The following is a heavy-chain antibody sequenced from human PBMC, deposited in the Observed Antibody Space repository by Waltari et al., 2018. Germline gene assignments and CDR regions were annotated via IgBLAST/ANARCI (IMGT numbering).Heavy chain of an antibody. CDR2: IDSGGDT. CDR3: ARETGVAVAGYGLDI. V-gene: IGHV3-53*01. CDR1: GFTVGGFY. D-gene: IGHD2-15*01. J-gene: IGHJ6*02. Sequence: VHVEESGGGLMQPGGSLRLSCAASGFTVGGFYWAWVRQAPGKGLEWVSLIDSGGDTYYADSVKGRFTISRDNSKNMVYLQMNSLRADDTAVYYCARETGVAVAGYGLDIWGQGTTVTVSS.